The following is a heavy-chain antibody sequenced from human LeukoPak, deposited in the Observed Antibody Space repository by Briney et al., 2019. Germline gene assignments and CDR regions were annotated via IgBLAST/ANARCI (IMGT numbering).Heavy chain of an antibody. CDR3: AKDRYQLYRMDV. V-gene: IGHV3-30-3*01. CDR1: GFTFSSYA. CDR2: ISYDGSNK. J-gene: IGHJ6*04. Sequence: GGSLRLSCAASGFTFSSYAMHWVRQAPGKGLEWVAVISYDGSNKYYADSVKGRFTISRDNSKNTLYLQMNSLRAEDTAVYYCAKDRYQLYRMDVWAKGPRSPSPQ. D-gene: IGHD2-2*01.